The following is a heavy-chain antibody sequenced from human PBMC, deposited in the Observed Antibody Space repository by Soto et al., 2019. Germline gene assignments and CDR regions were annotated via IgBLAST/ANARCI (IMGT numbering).Heavy chain of an antibody. D-gene: IGHD4-17*01. CDR3: ARNDYGDYIGY. CDR2: ISPYNDNT. Sequence: QVQLVQSGAEVKQPGASVKVSCKASGYTFTSYTISWVRQAPGQGLEWMGRISPYNDNTNYAQKLQGRVTMTTDTSTSTAYMEVRSLRSDDTAVYYCARNDYGDYIGYWGQGTLVTVSS. CDR1: GYTFTSYT. J-gene: IGHJ4*02. V-gene: IGHV1-18*01.